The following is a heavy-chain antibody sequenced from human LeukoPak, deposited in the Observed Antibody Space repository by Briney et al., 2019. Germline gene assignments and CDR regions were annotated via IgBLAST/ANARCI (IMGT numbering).Heavy chain of an antibody. CDR3: ARVDYGDFVYYYYYMDV. V-gene: IGHV4-4*07. J-gene: IGHJ6*03. CDR2: IYTSGST. Sequence: PSETLSLTCTVSGGSISSYYWSWIRQPAGKGLEWIGRIYTSGSTYYNPSLKSRVTISVDTSKNQFSLKLSSVTAADTAVYYCARVDYGDFVYYYYYMDVWGKGTTVTVSS. D-gene: IGHD4-17*01. CDR1: GGSISSYY.